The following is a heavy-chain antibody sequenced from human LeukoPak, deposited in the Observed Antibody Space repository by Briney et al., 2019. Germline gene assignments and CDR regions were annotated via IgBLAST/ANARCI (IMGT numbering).Heavy chain of an antibody. CDR3: ARVPRYCSGGSCYDLDY. CDR2: IYYSGST. CDR1: GGSISSGDYY. J-gene: IGHJ4*02. D-gene: IGHD2-15*01. Sequence: SQTLSLTCTVSGGSISSGDYYWSWIRQPPGKGLEWIGYIYYSGSTCYNPSLKSRVTISVDTSKNQFSLKLSSVTAADTAVYYCARVPRYCSGGSCYDLDYWGQGTLVTVSS. V-gene: IGHV4-30-4*01.